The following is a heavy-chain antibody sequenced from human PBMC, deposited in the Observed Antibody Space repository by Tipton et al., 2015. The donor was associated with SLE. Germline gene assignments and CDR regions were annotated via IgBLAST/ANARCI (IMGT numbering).Heavy chain of an antibody. CDR1: GYSISSGYY. J-gene: IGHJ3*02. Sequence: TLSLTCAVSGYSISSGYYWGWIRQPPGKGLEWIGSIYHSGSTYYNPSLKSRVTISVDTSKNQFSLKLSSVTAADTAVYYCARVIVGASAFDIWGQGTMVTVSS. CDR2: IYHSGST. V-gene: IGHV4-38-2*01. CDR3: ARVIVGASAFDI. D-gene: IGHD1-26*01.